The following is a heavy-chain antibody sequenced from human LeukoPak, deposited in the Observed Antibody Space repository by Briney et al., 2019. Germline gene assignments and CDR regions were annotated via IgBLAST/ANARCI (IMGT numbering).Heavy chain of an antibody. CDR1: GYTFTGYY. V-gene: IGHV1-2*02. CDR3: GRYCSSTSCPEGAFDI. J-gene: IGHJ3*02. Sequence: GASVKVSCKASGYTFTGYYMHWVRQAPGQGLEWMGWINPNSGGTNYAQKFQGRVTMTRDTSISTAYMELSRLRSDDTAVYYCGRYCSSTSCPEGAFDIWGQGTMVTVSS. D-gene: IGHD2-2*01. CDR2: INPNSGGT.